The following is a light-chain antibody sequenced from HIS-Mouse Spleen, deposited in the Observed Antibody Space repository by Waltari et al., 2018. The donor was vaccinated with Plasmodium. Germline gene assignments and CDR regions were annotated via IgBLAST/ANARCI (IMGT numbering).Light chain of an antibody. CDR1: RGSLARNY. CDR2: EDN. V-gene: IGLV6-57*04. Sequence: NFMLTQPHSVSESPGKTVTISCTRRRGSLARNYVQWSQQRPGSAPTTVIYEDNQRPSGVPDRFSGSIDSSSNSASLTISGLKTEDEADYYCQSYDSSNHAVFGGGTQLTAL. J-gene: IGLJ7*02. CDR3: QSYDSSNHAV.